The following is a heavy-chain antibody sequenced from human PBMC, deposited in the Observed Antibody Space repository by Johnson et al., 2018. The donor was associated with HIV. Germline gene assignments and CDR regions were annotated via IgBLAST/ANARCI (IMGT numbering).Heavy chain of an antibody. CDR1: GFSFSDYA. CDR2: ISGGGGRT. J-gene: IGHJ3*02. V-gene: IGHV3-23*04. CDR3: AREANWGPLDAFDI. D-gene: IGHD7-27*01. Sequence: VQLVESGGGWVQRGGSLRLSCAASGFSFSDYAMSWVRQAPGKGLEWVSGISGGGGRTFYADSVKGRFTISRDNAKNSLYLQMNSLRAEDTALYYCAREANWGPLDAFDIWGQGTMVTVSS.